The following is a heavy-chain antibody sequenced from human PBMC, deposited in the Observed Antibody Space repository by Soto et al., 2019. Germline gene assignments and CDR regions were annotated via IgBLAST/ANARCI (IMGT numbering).Heavy chain of an antibody. CDR1: GYTFTSYG. CDR2: ISAYNGNT. CDR3: ARDGGYCSSTSCSPLWYYYYGMDV. V-gene: IGHV1-18*01. J-gene: IGHJ6*02. D-gene: IGHD2-2*01. Sequence: QVQLVQSGAEVKKPGAPVKVSCKASGYTFTSYGISWVRQAPGQGLEWMGWISAYNGNTNYAQKLQGRVTMTTDTSTSTAYMELRSLRSDDTAVYYCARDGGYCSSTSCSPLWYYYYGMDVWGQGTTVTVSS.